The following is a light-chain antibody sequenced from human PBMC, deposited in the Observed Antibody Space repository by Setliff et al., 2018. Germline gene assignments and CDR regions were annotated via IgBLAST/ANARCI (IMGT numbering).Light chain of an antibody. V-gene: IGKV3-20*01. Sequence: EIVLTQSPGTLSLSPGDRATLSCRASQSVSRTYLAWYQQKPGQAPRLLIYAVSSRATGIPDRFSGSGSGTDFTLTISRLEPEDFAVYYCQQYSSSRTFGQGTKVDIK. J-gene: IGKJ1*01. CDR2: AVS. CDR1: QSVSRTY. CDR3: QQYSSSRT.